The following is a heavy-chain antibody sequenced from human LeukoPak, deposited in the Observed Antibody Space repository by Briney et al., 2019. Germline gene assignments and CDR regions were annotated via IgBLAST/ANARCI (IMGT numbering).Heavy chain of an antibody. CDR2: INQGGSDK. CDR1: GFTFSVLW. J-gene: IGHJ4*02. D-gene: IGHD1-14*01. CDR3: TRDRSRAEDD. Sequence: GGSRRPPCAPSGFTFSVLWMSWVRQAPGKGLEWVANINQGGSDKYYVDSVKGRFTISRDNANNLLYLQMNSLRGEDTAVYYCTRDRSRAEDDWGQGTLVTVSS. V-gene: IGHV3-7*01.